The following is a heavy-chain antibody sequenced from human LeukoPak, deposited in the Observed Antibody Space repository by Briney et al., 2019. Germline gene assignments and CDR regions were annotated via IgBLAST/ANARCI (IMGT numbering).Heavy chain of an antibody. V-gene: IGHV1-2*02. CDR1: GYTFTGYY. CDR2: INPNTGGT. Sequence: GASVTVSCKASGYTFTGYYLHWVRQAPGQGLEWMGWINPNTGGTNFAQKFQGKVTVTRDTSISTAYMELSRLRSDDMAVYYCARDPDDGGYLDFWGQGTLVTVSS. J-gene: IGHJ4*02. D-gene: IGHD4-17*01. CDR3: ARDPDDGGYLDF.